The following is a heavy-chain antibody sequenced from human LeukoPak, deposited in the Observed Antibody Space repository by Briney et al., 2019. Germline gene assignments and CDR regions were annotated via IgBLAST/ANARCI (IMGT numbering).Heavy chain of an antibody. CDR1: GGSISSYC. D-gene: IGHD2-15*01. Sequence: NASETLSLTCTVSGGSISSYCWSWIRQPAGKGLEWIGRIYTSGSTNYNPSLKSRVTMSVDTSKNQFSLKLSSVTAADTAVYYCARVGVVVAANYYYYYYMDVWGKGTTVTISS. J-gene: IGHJ6*03. CDR3: ARVGVVVAANYYYYYYMDV. CDR2: IYTSGST. V-gene: IGHV4-4*07.